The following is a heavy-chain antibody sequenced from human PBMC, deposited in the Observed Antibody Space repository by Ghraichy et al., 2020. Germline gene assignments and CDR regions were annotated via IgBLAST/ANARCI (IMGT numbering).Heavy chain of an antibody. CDR3: ARGSNYYYDSSGHFYGMDV. Sequence: SETLSLTCAVYGGSFSGYYWSWIRQPPGKGLEWIGEINHSGSTNQNPSLKSRVTISVGTSKNQFSPKLSSVTAADTAVYYCARGSNYYYDSSGHFYGMDVWGQGTTVTVSS. D-gene: IGHD3-22*01. J-gene: IGHJ6*02. CDR1: GGSFSGYY. V-gene: IGHV4-34*01. CDR2: INHSGST.